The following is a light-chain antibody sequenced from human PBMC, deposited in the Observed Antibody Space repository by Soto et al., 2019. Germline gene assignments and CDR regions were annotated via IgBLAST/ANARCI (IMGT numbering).Light chain of an antibody. V-gene: IGLV6-57*04. Sequence: NFMLTQPHSVSESPGKTLSISCTRSSGSIANNYVQWYQQRPGSAHTTVIYENNQRLSGVPDRFSGSTDGSSNSASLTSSGLQTEDEADYYCQSYDSDLVVFGGGIKLTVL. CDR1: SGSIANNY. CDR2: ENN. CDR3: QSYDSDLVV. J-gene: IGLJ2*01.